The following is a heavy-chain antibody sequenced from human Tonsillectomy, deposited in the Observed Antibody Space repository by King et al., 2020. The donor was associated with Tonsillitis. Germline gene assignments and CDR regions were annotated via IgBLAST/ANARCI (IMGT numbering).Heavy chain of an antibody. Sequence: VQLQQWGAGLLKPSETLSLTCAVYGGSFSGYYWSWIRQPPGKGLEWVWEINHSGSTNYNPPLKSRVTVSVDTSKNQFSLKLSSVTAADTAVYSFARGRSRRDWFDPWGQGTLVTVSS. CDR3: ARGRSRRDWFDP. J-gene: IGHJ5*02. CDR2: INHSGST. V-gene: IGHV4-34*01. CDR1: GGSFSGYY.